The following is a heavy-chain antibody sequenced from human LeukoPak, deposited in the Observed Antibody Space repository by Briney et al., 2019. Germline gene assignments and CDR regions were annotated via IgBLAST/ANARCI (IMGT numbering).Heavy chain of an antibody. CDR1: GFSLSTSGVD. D-gene: IGHD4-11*01. CDR2: IYWNDDK. J-gene: IGHJ4*02. CDR3: AHRLTKYVGFDY. V-gene: IGHV2-5*01. Sequence: SGPTLVKPTQTLTLTCTFSGFSLSTSGVDVAWIRQPPGKALEWLALIYWNDDKRCSPSLNSRLTITKDTSENQVVLTMTDVDPVDTATYYCAHRLTKYVGFDYWGQGTLVTVSS.